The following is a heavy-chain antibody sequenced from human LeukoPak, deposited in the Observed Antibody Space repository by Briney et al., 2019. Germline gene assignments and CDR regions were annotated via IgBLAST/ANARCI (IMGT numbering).Heavy chain of an antibody. CDR1: GFTFSSYG. Sequence: GGSLRLSCAASGFTFSSYGMSWVRQAPGKGLEWVTLISYDGRNQYYGQSVKGRFTTSRDDSKNTLYLQMDSLRPEDTAVYYCARDLGEWGRVDDWGQGTLVTVSS. CDR3: ARDLGEWGRVDD. J-gene: IGHJ4*02. D-gene: IGHD3-16*01. CDR2: ISYDGRNQ. V-gene: IGHV3-30*03.